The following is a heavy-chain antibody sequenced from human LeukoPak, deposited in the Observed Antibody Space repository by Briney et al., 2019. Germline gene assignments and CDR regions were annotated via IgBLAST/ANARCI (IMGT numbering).Heavy chain of an antibody. CDR2: IKQDGSEK. D-gene: IGHD3-3*01. J-gene: IGHJ6*03. V-gene: IGHV3-7*01. Sequence: GGSLTLSCAASGFTFSSYWMSWVRQAPGKGLEWVANIKQDGSEKYYVDSVKGRFTISRNNTKNSLYLQMNSLTADDAAVYYCARHSLLGVLIPPEYYLDVWGKGTTVTVSS. CDR1: GFTFSSYW. CDR3: ARHSLLGVLIPPEYYLDV.